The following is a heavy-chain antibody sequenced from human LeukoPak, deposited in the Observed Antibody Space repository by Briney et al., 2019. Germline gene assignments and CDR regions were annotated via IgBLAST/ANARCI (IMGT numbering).Heavy chain of an antibody. CDR2: IYTSGST. Sequence: SETLSLTCTVSGGSISSYYWSWIRQPAGKGLGWIGRIYTSGSTNHNPSLKSRVTMSVDTSKNQFSLKLSSVTAADTAVYYCARAGMGPFDYWGQGTLVTVSS. D-gene: IGHD5-24*01. CDR3: ARAGMGPFDY. V-gene: IGHV4-4*07. J-gene: IGHJ4*02. CDR1: GGSISSYY.